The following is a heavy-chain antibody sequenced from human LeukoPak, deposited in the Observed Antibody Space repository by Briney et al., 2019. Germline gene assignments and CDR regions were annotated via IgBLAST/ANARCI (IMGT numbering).Heavy chain of an antibody. CDR1: GFTFTSYA. CDR2: ISYDGSNK. J-gene: IGHJ5*02. Sequence: GGSLRLSCAASGFTFTSYAMKWVRQAPGKGLEWVAVISYDGSNKYYADSVKGRFTISRDNSKNTLYLQMNSLRAEDTAVYYCARDQSLVMGVVPAAIQEYNWFDPWGQGTLVTVSS. CDR3: ARDQSLVMGVVPAAIQEYNWFDP. V-gene: IGHV3-30-3*01. D-gene: IGHD2-2*01.